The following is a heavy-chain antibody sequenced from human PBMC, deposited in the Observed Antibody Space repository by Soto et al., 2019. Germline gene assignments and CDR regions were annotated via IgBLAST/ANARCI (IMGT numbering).Heavy chain of an antibody. D-gene: IGHD2-15*01. CDR2: ISYDSGAI. CDR1: GFTFDHYA. J-gene: IGHJ4*02. V-gene: IGHV3-9*01. Sequence: EVQLVESGGGLVQPGRSLRLSCAASGFTFDHYAMHWVRQAPGKGLEWVSGISYDSGAIDYADSVKGRFTISRDNTRNSLFLQLNSLRTDDTAFYYCAKDYRGNHGIDFWGLGTLVTVSS. CDR3: AKDYRGNHGIDF.